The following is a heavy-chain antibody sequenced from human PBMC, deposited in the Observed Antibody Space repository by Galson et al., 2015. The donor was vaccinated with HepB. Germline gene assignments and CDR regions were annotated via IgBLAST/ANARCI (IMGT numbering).Heavy chain of an antibody. CDR3: AKVADYGGNSALDY. Sequence: SLRLSCAASGFTFDDYTMHWVRQAPGKGLEWVSLISWDGGSTYYADSVKGRFTISRDNSKNSLYLRMNSLRTEDTALYYCAKVADYGGNSALDYWGQGTLVTVSS. J-gene: IGHJ4*02. CDR1: GFTFDDYT. V-gene: IGHV3-43*01. CDR2: ISWDGGST. D-gene: IGHD4-23*01.